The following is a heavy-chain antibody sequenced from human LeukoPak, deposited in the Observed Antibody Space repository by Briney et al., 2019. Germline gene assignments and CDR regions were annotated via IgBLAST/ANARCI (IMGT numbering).Heavy chain of an antibody. D-gene: IGHD3-3*02. CDR3: ARGRAFFD. CDR2: INHSGST. Sequence: SETLSLTCAVYGGSFSDDYWSWIRQPPGKGLEWIGKINHSGSTNYNPSLKSRVTISLDTSKNQFSLKLSSVTAADTAVYYCARGRAFFDWGQGTLVTVSS. V-gene: IGHV4-34*01. J-gene: IGHJ4*02. CDR1: GGSFSDDY.